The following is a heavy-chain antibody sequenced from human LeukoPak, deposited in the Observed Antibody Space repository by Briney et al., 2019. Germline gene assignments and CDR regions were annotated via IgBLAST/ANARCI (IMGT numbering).Heavy chain of an antibody. J-gene: IGHJ3*02. CDR2: IYYSGNT. CDR1: GASINSYS. D-gene: IGHD3-22*01. CDR3: ARKRASTMIVVDDDAFDI. Sequence: SETLSLTCTVSGASINSYSWTWIRKPPGRGLEWIGNIYYSGNTNSNPSLKSRAIISLDASKNRLSLKLSSVTAADTAVYYCARKRASTMIVVDDDAFDIWGQGTTVTVSS. V-gene: IGHV4-59*01.